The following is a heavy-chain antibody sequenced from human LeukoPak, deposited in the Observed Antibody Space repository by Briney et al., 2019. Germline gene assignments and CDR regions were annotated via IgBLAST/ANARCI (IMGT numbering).Heavy chain of an antibody. CDR1: GGSFSGYY. D-gene: IGHD3-10*01. J-gene: IGHJ4*02. V-gene: IGHV4-34*01. CDR3: ARRHYYGSGSFDY. CDR2: INHGGST. Sequence: PSETLSLTCAVYGGSFSGYYWSWIRQPPGKGLEWIGEINHGGSTNYNPSLKSRVTISVDTSKNQFSLKLSSVTAADTAVYYCARRHYYGSGSFDYWGQGTLVTVSS.